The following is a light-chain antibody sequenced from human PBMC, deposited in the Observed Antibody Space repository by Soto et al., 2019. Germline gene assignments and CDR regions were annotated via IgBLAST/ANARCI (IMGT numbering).Light chain of an antibody. CDR2: DAS. CDR1: QSVSSY. J-gene: IGKJ4*01. CDR3: QQRSNWPLLT. V-gene: IGKV3-11*01. Sequence: EIVVTQSPATLSLSPGERATLSCRASQSVSSYLAWYQQKPGQAPRLLIYDASNRSTGIAPRFSGSGSGIDFTLTITSLEPEDFAVYYCQQRSNWPLLTFGGGTNVEIK.